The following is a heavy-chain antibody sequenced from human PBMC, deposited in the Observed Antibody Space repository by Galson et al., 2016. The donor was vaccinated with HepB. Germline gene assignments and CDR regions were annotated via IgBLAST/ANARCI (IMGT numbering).Heavy chain of an antibody. CDR2: IKSKDAGGTT. Sequence: SLRLSCAASGFIVSNDYMNWVRQAPGKGLEWVGRIKSKDAGGTTDYAAPAKGRFSVSRDDSENTLYLQMNRLKTEDTAVYYCTTEGWSDAQFFDYWGQGTLVTVSS. CDR1: GFIVSNDY. CDR3: TTEGWSDAQFFDY. D-gene: IGHD1-1*01. V-gene: IGHV3-15*01. J-gene: IGHJ4*02.